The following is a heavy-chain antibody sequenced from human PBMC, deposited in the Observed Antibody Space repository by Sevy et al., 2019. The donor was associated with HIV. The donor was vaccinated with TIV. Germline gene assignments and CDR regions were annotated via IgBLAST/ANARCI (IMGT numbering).Heavy chain of an antibody. CDR3: ATTWAYCSSTSCYLPYYYYGLDV. V-gene: IGHV3-23*01. CDR2: VSGSGAST. Sequence: GGSLRLSCTASGFAFSRYDIIWVRQAPGKGLEWVSAVSGSGASTYYADSVRGRFTISRDIAKNTVNLQMNGRRAEDTAVYYCATTWAYCSSTSCYLPYYYYGLDVWGQGTTVTVSS. J-gene: IGHJ6*02. CDR1: GFAFSRYD. D-gene: IGHD2-2*01.